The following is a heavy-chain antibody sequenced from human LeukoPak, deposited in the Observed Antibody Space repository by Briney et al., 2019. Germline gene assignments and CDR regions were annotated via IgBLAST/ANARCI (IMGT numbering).Heavy chain of an antibody. CDR3: ARAVISFGGVIAKGFDC. J-gene: IGHJ4*02. CDR2: IYFSGNT. Sequence: SETLSFTCTVSGGSISTYHWSWIRQPPGKGPEWIGYIYFSGNTDYSPSLKSRVTMSVDTSMNQFSLNLSSVTAADTAIYYCARAVISFGGVIAKGFDCWGQGTLVTVTS. D-gene: IGHD3-16*02. V-gene: IGHV4-59*12. CDR1: GGSISTYH.